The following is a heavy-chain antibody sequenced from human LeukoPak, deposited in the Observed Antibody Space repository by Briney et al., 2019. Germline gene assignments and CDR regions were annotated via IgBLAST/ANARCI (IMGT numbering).Heavy chain of an antibody. J-gene: IGHJ4*02. CDR1: GESFSGYY. CDR3: ARKSDFWSGSPYYFDY. V-gene: IGHV4-34*01. CDR2: INHSGST. Sequence: PSETLSLTCAVYGESFSGYYWSWIRQPPGKGLEWIGEINHSGSTNYNPSLKSRVTISVDTSKNQFSLKLSSVTAADTAVYYCARKSDFWSGSPYYFDYWGQGTLVTVSS. D-gene: IGHD3-3*01.